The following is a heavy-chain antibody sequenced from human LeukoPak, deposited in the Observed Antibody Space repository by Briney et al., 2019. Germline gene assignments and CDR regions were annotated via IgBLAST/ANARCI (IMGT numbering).Heavy chain of an antibody. D-gene: IGHD1-26*01. CDR2: INSDGSGT. CDR3: ARGLSGSPGY. CDR1: GFTFSSYW. Sequence: GGSLRLSCAASGFTFSSYWMHWVRQGPGKGLAWVSRINSDGSGTTYADSVRGRFTISRDNAKNTLYLQMNSLKAEDTAVYYCARGLSGSPGYWGQGTLVTVSS. V-gene: IGHV3-74*01. J-gene: IGHJ4*02.